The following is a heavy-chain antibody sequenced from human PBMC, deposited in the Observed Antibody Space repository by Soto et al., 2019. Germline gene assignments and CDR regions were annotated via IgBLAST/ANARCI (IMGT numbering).Heavy chain of an antibody. J-gene: IGHJ5*02. CDR3: TRTASGSYSRFDP. V-gene: IGHV3-49*03. D-gene: IGHD1-26*01. Sequence: GGSLILSCTASGFTFGYYAMSWFRQAPGKGLEWVGFIRSKAYGGTTEYAASVKGRFTISRDDSKSIAYLQMNSLKTEDTAVYYCTRTASGSYSRFDPWGQGTLVTVSS. CDR2: IRSKAYGGTT. CDR1: GFTFGYYA.